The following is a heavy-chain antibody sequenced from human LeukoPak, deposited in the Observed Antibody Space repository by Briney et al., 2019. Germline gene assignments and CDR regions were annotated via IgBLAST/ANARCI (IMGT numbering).Heavy chain of an antibody. Sequence: ASVKVSCKASGYTFTGYYMHWVRQAPGQGLEWMGWINPNSGGTNYAQKFQGWVTMTRDTSISTAYMELSRLRSDDTAVYYCAREVGVLAAAGHNWFDPWGQGTLVTVSS. CDR2: INPNSGGT. CDR3: AREVGVLAAAGHNWFDP. J-gene: IGHJ5*02. D-gene: IGHD6-13*01. CDR1: GYTFTGYY. V-gene: IGHV1-2*04.